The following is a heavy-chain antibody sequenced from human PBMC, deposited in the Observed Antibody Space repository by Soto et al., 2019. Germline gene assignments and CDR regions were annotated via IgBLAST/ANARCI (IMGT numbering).Heavy chain of an antibody. CDR3: ARVNYYASSGYYTPHFDY. CDR2: IYYSGST. Sequence: QVQLQESGPGLVKPSQTLSLTCTVSGGSISSGGYYWSWIRQHPGKGLEWIGYIYYSGSTYYNPYLKSRVTISVDTSKNQFSLKLSSVTAADTAVYYCARVNYYASSGYYTPHFDYWGQGTLVTVSS. CDR1: GGSISSGGYY. D-gene: IGHD3-22*01. J-gene: IGHJ4*02. V-gene: IGHV4-31*03.